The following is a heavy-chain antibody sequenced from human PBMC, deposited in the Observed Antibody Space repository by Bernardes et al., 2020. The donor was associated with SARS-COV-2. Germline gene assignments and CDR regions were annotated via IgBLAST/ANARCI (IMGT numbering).Heavy chain of an antibody. V-gene: IGHV4-34*01. CDR1: GGPFGGYY. Sequence: SETLSPTCAVYGGPFGGYYWSWIRQPPGKGLGWIGEINHSGSSKYNPSLKSRVTISVDTSKNQFSLKLRSVTAADTAVYYCATAGGRGYWGQGTLVTVSS. CDR2: INHSGSS. D-gene: IGHD1-26*01. J-gene: IGHJ4*02. CDR3: ATAGGRGY.